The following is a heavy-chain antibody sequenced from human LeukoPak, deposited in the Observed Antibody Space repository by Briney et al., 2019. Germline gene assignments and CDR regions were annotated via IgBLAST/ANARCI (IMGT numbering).Heavy chain of an antibody. D-gene: IGHD1-1*01. CDR1: GFTFSSYA. CDR3: ARENGGSYFYMDV. J-gene: IGHJ6*03. V-gene: IGHV3-23*01. CDR2: ISGSGGNT. Sequence: GGSLRLSCAASGFTFSSYAMSWVRQAPGKGLEWVSGISGSGGNTYYADSVRGRFTISRDNAKNTLYLQMNSLRAEDTAVYYCARENGGSYFYMDVWGKGTTVTVSS.